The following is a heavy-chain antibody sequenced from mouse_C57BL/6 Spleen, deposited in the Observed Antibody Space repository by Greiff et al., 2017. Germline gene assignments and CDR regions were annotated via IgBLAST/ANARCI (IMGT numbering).Heavy chain of an antibody. CDR2: ISSGSSTI. CDR3: ARILLYYAMDY. V-gene: IGHV5-17*01. J-gene: IGHJ4*01. CDR1: GFTFSDYG. Sequence: EVQVVESGGGLVKPGGSLKLSCAASGFTFSDYGMHWVRQAPEKGLEWVAYISSGSSTIYYADTVKGRFTISRDNAKNTLFLQMTSLRSEDTAMYYCARILLYYAMDYWGQGTSVTVSS. D-gene: IGHD2-1*01.